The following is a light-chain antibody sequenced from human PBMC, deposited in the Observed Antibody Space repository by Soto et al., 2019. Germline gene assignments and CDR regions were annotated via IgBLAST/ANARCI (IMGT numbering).Light chain of an antibody. CDR1: QSVSRDS. CDR3: QRYDREPHI. Sequence: EIVLTQSPGTLSLSPGERGTLSCRASQSVSRDSLAWYQHKPGQAPRLLIYGASTRAPGIPDRFSGSGSGTDFTLTISRLEPEDFAVYYCQRYDREPHIFGPGSNVEIK. J-gene: IGKJ2*01. V-gene: IGKV3-20*01. CDR2: GAS.